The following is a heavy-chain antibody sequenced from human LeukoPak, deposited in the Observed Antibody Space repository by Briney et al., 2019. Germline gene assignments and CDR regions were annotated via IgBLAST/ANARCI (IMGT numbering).Heavy chain of an antibody. D-gene: IGHD3-3*01. CDR1: GFTFTDYY. Sequence: GGSLRLSCAASGFTFTDYYMTWIRRAPGKGLEWVSYIDTRNKPIYYADSVRGRFTISRDNAKDSLYLQLHSLRVEDTAVYYCARGTNFGFPLHMDVWGKGTTVTVSS. J-gene: IGHJ6*03. CDR3: ARGTNFGFPLHMDV. V-gene: IGHV3-11*01. CDR2: IDTRNKPI.